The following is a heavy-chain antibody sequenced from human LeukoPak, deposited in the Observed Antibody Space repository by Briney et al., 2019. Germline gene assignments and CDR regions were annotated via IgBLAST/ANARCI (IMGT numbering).Heavy chain of an antibody. CDR1: GFSIRTFW. D-gene: IGHD3-3*01. CDR2: IRGDESRL. V-gene: IGHV3-7*01. Sequence: GGSLRLSCVASGFSIRTFWMTWVRQAPGKGLEWVANIRGDESRLYYVDSVKGRFTISRDNAKSSLYLEMNSLRAEDTAVYYCARVGGYDFWSGFPTGVDYWGQGTLVTVSS. J-gene: IGHJ4*02. CDR3: ARVGGYDFWSGFPTGVDY.